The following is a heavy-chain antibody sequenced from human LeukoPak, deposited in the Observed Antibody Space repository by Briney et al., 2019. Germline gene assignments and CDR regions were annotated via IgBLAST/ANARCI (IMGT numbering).Heavy chain of an antibody. J-gene: IGHJ4*02. V-gene: IGHV1-2*02. Sequence: ASVKVSCKASGGTFSSYAISWVRQAPGQGLEWMGWINPNSGGTNYAQKFQGRVTMTRDTSISTAYMELSRLRSDDTAVYYCARGYGSGAGVEFDYWGQGTLVTVSS. CDR3: ARGYGSGAGVEFDY. CDR2: INPNSGGT. CDR1: GGTFSSYA. D-gene: IGHD3-10*01.